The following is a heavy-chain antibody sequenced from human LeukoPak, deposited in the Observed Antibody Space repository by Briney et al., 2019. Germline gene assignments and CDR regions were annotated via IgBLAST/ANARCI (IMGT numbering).Heavy chain of an antibody. CDR3: ASTSSYYYDSSGYYPFDY. V-gene: IGHV4-59*08. J-gene: IGHJ4*02. Sequence: ASETLSLTCTVSGGSISSYYWSWIRQPPGKGLEWIGYIYYSGSTNYNPSLKSRVTISVDTSKNQFSLKLSSVTAADTAVYYCASTSSYYYDSSGYYPFDYWVQGTLVTACS. D-gene: IGHD3-22*01. CDR1: GGSISSYY. CDR2: IYYSGST.